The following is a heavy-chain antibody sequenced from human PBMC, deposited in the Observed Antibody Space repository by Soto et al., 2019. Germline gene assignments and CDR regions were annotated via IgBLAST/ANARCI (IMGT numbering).Heavy chain of an antibody. D-gene: IGHD3-22*01. Sequence: ASVKVSCKASGYTFTDYYMHWVRQAPGQGLEWMGWIKPNSGATNYAQKIQGRVTMTRDTSIRTAYMELSSLTSDDTAVYYCARGPKSNYYNGNGYYPREFWGQGTLVTVSS. CDR1: GYTFTDYY. CDR3: ARGPKSNYYNGNGYYPREF. J-gene: IGHJ4*02. V-gene: IGHV1-2*02. CDR2: IKPNSGAT.